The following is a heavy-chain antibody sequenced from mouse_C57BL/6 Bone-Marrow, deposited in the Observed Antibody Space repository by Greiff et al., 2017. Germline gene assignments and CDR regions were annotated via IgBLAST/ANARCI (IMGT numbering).Heavy chain of an antibody. Sequence: QVQLKQSGAELARPGASVKLSCKASGYTFTSYGISWVKQRTGQGLEWIGEIYPRSGNTYYNEKFKGKATLTADKSSSTAYMELRSLTSEDSAVYFCARSFTTVVNFDVWGTGTTVTVSS. CDR3: ARSFTTVVNFDV. V-gene: IGHV1-81*01. CDR2: IYPRSGNT. D-gene: IGHD1-1*01. CDR1: GYTFTSYG. J-gene: IGHJ1*03.